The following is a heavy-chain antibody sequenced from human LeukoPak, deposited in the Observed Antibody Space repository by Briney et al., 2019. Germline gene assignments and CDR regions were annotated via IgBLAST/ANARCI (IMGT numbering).Heavy chain of an antibody. CDR3: ARDPLNYYDSSGPPQ. D-gene: IGHD3-22*01. Sequence: ASVKVSCKASGYTLTSYGISWVRQAPGQGLEWMGWINTYNGDTKYAQKFQGRVTMTTDTSTSTAYMELRSLRSDDTAVYYCARDPLNYYDSSGPPQWGQGTLVTVSS. CDR2: INTYNGDT. CDR1: GYTLTSYG. V-gene: IGHV1-18*01. J-gene: IGHJ4*02.